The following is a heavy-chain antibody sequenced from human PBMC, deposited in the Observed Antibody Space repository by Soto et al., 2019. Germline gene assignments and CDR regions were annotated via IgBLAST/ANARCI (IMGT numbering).Heavy chain of an antibody. CDR1: GYSFTSYW. D-gene: IGHD5-18*01. J-gene: IGHJ6*02. CDR3: ARTDYADTAMEPYYYYGMDV. CDR2: IYPGDSDT. V-gene: IGHV5-51*01. Sequence: PGESLKISCKVSGYSFTSYWIVWVRQMPGKGLEWMGIIYPGDSDTRYSPSFQGQVTISADKSISTAYLQWSSLKASDTAMYYWARTDYADTAMEPYYYYGMDVWGQGTTVTVSS.